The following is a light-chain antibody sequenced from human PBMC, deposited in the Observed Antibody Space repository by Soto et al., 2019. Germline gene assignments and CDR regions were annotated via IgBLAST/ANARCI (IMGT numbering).Light chain of an antibody. CDR1: QTISIY. V-gene: IGKV1-39*01. Sequence: DIQMTQSPSSLSASVGDRVTITCRASQTISIYLSWYQQKPGRAPKVLIYGASTLQSGVPSRFSGSGSGTYFTLTISSLQPEDSATYYCQQSYSSPQRTFGQGTKVEIK. CDR2: GAS. CDR3: QQSYSSPQRT. J-gene: IGKJ1*01.